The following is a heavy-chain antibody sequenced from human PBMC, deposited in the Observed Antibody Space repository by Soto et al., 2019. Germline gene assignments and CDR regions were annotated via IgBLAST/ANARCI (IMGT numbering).Heavy chain of an antibody. D-gene: IGHD3-3*01. CDR1: GGSFSGYY. CDR3: ASRVELSSAGGAKKRGGPRETSIFGVVIGWFDP. CDR2: INHSGST. V-gene: IGHV4-34*01. J-gene: IGHJ5*02. Sequence: SETLSLTCAVYGGSFSGYYWSWISQPPGKGLEWIGEINHSGSTNYNPSLKSRVTISVDTSKNQFSLKLSSVTAADTAVYYCASRVELSSAGGAKKRGGPRETSIFGVVIGWFDPWGQGTLVTVSS.